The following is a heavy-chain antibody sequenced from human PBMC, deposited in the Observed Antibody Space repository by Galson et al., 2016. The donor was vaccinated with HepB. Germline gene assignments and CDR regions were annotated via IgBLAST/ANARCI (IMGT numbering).Heavy chain of an antibody. CDR1: GFRVSGNY. CDR2: IYSGGRT. V-gene: IGHV3-53*01. Sequence: SLRLSCAASGFRVSGNYMNWVRQAPGKGLEWVSIIYSGGRTYYADSVRGRFTISRDNSKNTVSLQMNSLRAEDTAVYYCAKGTTDLGDDWGQGIVVTVSS. CDR3: AKGTTDLGDD. J-gene: IGHJ4*02. D-gene: IGHD1-14*01.